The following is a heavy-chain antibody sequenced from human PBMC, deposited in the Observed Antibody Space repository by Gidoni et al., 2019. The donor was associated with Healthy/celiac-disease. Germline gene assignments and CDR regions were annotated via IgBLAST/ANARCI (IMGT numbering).Heavy chain of an antibody. Sequence: EVQLVESGGGLVQPGGSLRLSCAASGFTFSSYSMNWVRQAPGKGLEWVSYISSSSSTIYYADSVKGRFTISRDNAKNSLYLQMNSLRAEDTAVYYCARARLDYYYYGMDVWGQGTTVTVSS. CDR2: ISSSSSTI. CDR3: ARARLDYYYYGMDV. CDR1: GFTFSSYS. V-gene: IGHV3-48*01. J-gene: IGHJ6*02.